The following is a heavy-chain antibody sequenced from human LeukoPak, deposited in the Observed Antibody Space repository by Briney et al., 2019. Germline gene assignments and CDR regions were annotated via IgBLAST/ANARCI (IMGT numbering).Heavy chain of an antibody. CDR2: ISSSGSTI. D-gene: IGHD3-10*02. Sequence: GGSLRLSCAASGFTFGSYEMNWVRQAPGKGLEWVSYISSSGSTIYYADSVKGGFTISRDNAKNSLYLQMNSLRAEDTAVYYCAELGITMIGGVWGKGTTVTISS. CDR1: GFTFGSYE. CDR3: AELGITMIGGV. J-gene: IGHJ6*04. V-gene: IGHV3-48*03.